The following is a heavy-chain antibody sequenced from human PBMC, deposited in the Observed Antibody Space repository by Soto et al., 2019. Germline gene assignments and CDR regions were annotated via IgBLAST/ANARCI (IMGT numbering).Heavy chain of an antibody. V-gene: IGHV3-33*03. D-gene: IGHD2-15*01. J-gene: IGHJ6*02. Sequence: QVQLVESGGGVVQPGRSLRLSCAASGFTFSSYGMHWVRQAPGKGLEWVAVIWYDGSNKYYADSVKGRFTISRDNSKNTLYLQMNSLRAEDTAVYYCARELYCSGGSCYSHYGMDVWGQGTTVTVSS. CDR3: ARELYCSGGSCYSHYGMDV. CDR2: IWYDGSNK. CDR1: GFTFSSYG.